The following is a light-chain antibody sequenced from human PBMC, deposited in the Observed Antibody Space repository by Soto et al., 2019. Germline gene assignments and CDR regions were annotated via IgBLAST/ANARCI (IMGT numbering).Light chain of an antibody. CDR3: ATWDSALSAGV. CDR1: SSNIGDNS. CDR2: DNN. V-gene: IGLV1-51*01. J-gene: IGLJ3*02. Sequence: QSVLTQPPSMSAAPGQMVAISCSGTSSNIGDNSVSWYQHFPGTAPKVLIYDNNRRPSGIPDRFSGSKSCTSATLTIIGLQTGDEADYYCATWDSALSAGVFGGGTKVTVL.